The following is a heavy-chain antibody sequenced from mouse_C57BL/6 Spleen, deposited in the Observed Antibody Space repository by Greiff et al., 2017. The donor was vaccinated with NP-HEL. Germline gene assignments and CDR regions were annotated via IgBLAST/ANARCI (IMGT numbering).Heavy chain of an antibody. CDR3: ARNGNYWYFDV. J-gene: IGHJ1*03. V-gene: IGHV2-2*01. CDR2: IWSGGST. D-gene: IGHD2-1*01. Sequence: QVQLQQSGPGLVQPSQSLSITCTVSGFSLTSYGAHWVRQSPGKGLEWLGVIWSGGSTDYNAAVISRLSISKDNSKSQVFFKMISLQADDTAIYYCARNGNYWYFDVWGTGTTVTVSS. CDR1: GFSLTSYG.